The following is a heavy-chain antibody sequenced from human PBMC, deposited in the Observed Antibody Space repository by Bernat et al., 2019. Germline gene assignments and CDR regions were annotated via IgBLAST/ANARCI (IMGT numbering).Heavy chain of an antibody. J-gene: IGHJ4*02. CDR1: GYTFTSYD. V-gene: IGHV1-8*01. CDR3: ARKYYDFWSGYYISFDY. CDR2: MNPNSGNT. Sequence: QVQLVQSGAEVKKPGASVKVSCKASGYTFTSYDINWVRQATGQGLEWMGWMNPNSGNTGYAQKFQGRVTMTRNTSISTAYMELSSLRSEDTAVYYCARKYYDFWSGYYISFDYWGQGTLVTVSS. D-gene: IGHD3-3*01.